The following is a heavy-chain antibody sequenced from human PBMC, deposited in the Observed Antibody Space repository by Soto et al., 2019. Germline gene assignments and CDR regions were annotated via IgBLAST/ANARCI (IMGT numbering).Heavy chain of an antibody. D-gene: IGHD6-13*01. J-gene: IGHJ4*02. CDR2: ISYDGTTE. CDR1: GFTFSDYT. CDR3: TRVDAAVGTLQIYYFDY. Sequence: GGSLRLSCAASGFTFSDYTMHWVRQAPGKGLEWVAVISYDGTTEYYADSVKGRFTISRDNSKNILYLQVNSLRGEDTAVYYCTRVDAAVGTLQIYYFDYRGQVPLVTVSS. V-gene: IGHV3-30-3*01.